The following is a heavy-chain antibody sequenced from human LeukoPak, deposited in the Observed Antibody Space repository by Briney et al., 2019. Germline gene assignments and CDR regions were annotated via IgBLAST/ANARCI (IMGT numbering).Heavy chain of an antibody. CDR3: AKGGRSSTYTFDI. V-gene: IGHV3-23*01. J-gene: IGHJ3*02. CDR1: GVSFRGYA. Sequence: GGSPRLSCAASGVSFRGYAMSWVRQAPGKGLEWVSTITDSGGRTFYADSVKGRVTISRDNSKNTLYLQMNSLRAEDTALYYCAKGGRSSTYTFDIWGQGTMVTVSS. D-gene: IGHD3-16*01. CDR2: ITDSGGRT.